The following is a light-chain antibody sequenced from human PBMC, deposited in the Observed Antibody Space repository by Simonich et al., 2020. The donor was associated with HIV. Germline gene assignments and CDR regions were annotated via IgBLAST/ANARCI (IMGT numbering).Light chain of an antibody. CDR2: KAS. V-gene: IGKV1-5*03. CDR3: QQYNSYQYT. Sequence: DIQMTQSSSILSASVGDRVTITCRASQSISSWLAWYQQNPGKAPKLLIYKASSLESGVPSRVSGSGSGTEFTLTISSLQPDDFATYYCQQYNSYQYTFGQGTKLEIK. J-gene: IGKJ2*01. CDR1: QSISSW.